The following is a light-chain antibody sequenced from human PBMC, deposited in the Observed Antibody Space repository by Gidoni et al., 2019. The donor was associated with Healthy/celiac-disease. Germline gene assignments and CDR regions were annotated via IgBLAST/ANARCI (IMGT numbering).Light chain of an antibody. Sequence: DVVMTQSPLSLPVTLGQPASISCRSSQSLVHSDGNTYLNWFQQRPGQSPRRLMYKVANRDSGVPDRFSGSGSGTDCTLKISRVEAEDVGVYYCMQGTHWPPAFGQGTKVEIK. J-gene: IGKJ1*01. CDR1: QSLVHSDGNTY. CDR2: KVA. CDR3: MQGTHWPPA. V-gene: IGKV2-30*02.